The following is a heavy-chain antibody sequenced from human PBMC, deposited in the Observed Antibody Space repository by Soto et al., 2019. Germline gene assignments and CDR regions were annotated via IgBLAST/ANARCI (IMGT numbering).Heavy chain of an antibody. CDR3: ARAGYCSGGTCFHGNCDY. V-gene: IGHV1-46*01. J-gene: IGHJ4*02. CDR2: IIPIGGTT. D-gene: IGHD2-15*01. Sequence: ASVKVSCKASGGTFSSYAISWVRQAPGQGLEWMGIIIPIGGTTTYAQKFQGRVTMTRDTSTSTVYLELSSLRSEDTAVYYCARAGYCSGGTCFHGNCDYWGQGTLVTVSS. CDR1: GGTFSSYA.